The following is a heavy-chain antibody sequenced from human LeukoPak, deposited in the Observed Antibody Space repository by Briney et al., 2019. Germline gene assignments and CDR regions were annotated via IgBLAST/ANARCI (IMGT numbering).Heavy chain of an antibody. CDR3: AREDTAMVTGFDY. CDR1: GFTFSRYW. V-gene: IGHV3-74*01. J-gene: IGHJ4*02. Sequence: GGSLRLSCAASGFTFSRYWMHWVRQAPGKGLVWVSRINSDGSSTNYADSVKGRFTISRDNAKNTLYLQMNSLRAEDTAVYYCAREDTAMVTGFDYWGQGTLVTVSS. CDR2: INSDGSST. D-gene: IGHD5-18*01.